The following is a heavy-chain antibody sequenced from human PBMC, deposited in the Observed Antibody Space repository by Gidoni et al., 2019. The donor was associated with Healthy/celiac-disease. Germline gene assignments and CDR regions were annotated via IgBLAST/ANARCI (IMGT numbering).Heavy chain of an antibody. CDR1: GFTFTSSA. V-gene: IGHV1-58*01. Sequence: QMQLVQSGPEVKKPGTSVKVSCKASGFTFTSSAVQWVRQARGQRLEWIGGIVVGSGNTNYAQKFQERVTITRDMSTSTAYMELSSLRSEDTAVYYCAAELGSVAFDYWGQGTPGHRLL. CDR3: AAELGSVAFDY. CDR2: IVVGSGNT. D-gene: IGHD6-19*01. J-gene: IGHJ4*02.